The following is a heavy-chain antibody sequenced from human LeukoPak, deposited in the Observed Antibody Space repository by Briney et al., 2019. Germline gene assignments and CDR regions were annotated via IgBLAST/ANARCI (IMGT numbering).Heavy chain of an antibody. D-gene: IGHD6-6*01. CDR3: AKAVGGSSSGGVGLDY. J-gene: IGHJ4*02. CDR1: GFTFSTYA. CDR2: ISGSGGST. V-gene: IGHV3-23*01. Sequence: PGGSLRLSCAASGFTFSTYAMSWVRQAPGKGLEWVSGISGSGGSTYYADSVKGRFTISRDNSKNTLYLQLNSLRAEDTAVYYCAKAVGGSSSGGVGLDYWGQGTLVTVSS.